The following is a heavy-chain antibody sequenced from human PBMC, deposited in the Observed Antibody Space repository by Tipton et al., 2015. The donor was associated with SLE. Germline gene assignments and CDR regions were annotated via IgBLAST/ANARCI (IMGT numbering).Heavy chain of an antibody. J-gene: IGHJ5*02. CDR2: FCDSGRT. CDR1: GGSISSYY. V-gene: IGHV4-59*01. CDR3: ARRAAGIDL. D-gene: IGHD6-13*01. Sequence: GLVKPSETLSLTCTVSGGSISSYYCSWIRQTPGKGLEWLGDFCDSGRTNQNPSLHGQVSMSADTSKRQFSVTLKSVTAADTAVYYCARRAAGIDLWGQGIPVTVSS.